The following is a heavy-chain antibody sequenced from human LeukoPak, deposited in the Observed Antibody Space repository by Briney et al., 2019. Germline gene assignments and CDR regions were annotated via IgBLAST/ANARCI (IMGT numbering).Heavy chain of an antibody. D-gene: IGHD6-19*01. J-gene: IGHJ4*02. CDR3: ATAIAVAGTSGYYFDY. CDR2: FDPEDGET. Sequence: ASVKVSCKVSGYTLTELSMHWVRQAPGKGLEWMGGFDPEDGETIYAQKFQGRVTMTEDTSTDTAYMELSGLRSEDTAVYYCATAIAVAGTSGYYFDYWGQGTLVTVSS. CDR1: GYTLTELS. V-gene: IGHV1-24*01.